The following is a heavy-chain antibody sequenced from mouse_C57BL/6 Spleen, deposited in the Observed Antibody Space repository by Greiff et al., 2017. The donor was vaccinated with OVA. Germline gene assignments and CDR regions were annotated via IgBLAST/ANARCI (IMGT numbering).Heavy chain of an antibody. Sequence: VQLQQSGAELVKPGASVKLSCKASGYTFTTYPMAWVQQNPGKSLEWIGNFNPYNDDTKYNEKFKGKATLTVEKSSSTVYLQRSRLTSDDSAVYDWGMDDSEGSFDYWGQGTTLTVSS. CDR3: GMDDSEGSFDY. CDR1: GYTFTTYP. V-gene: IGHV1-47*01. CDR2: FNPYNDDT. J-gene: IGHJ2*01. D-gene: IGHD3-3*01.